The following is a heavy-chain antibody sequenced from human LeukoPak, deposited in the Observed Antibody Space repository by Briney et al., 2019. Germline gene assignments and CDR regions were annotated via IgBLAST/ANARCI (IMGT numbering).Heavy chain of an antibody. CDR2: IYGDGDT. CDR3: ARAPHYSNYGPYHYGMDV. D-gene: IGHD4-11*01. J-gene: IGHJ6*02. Sequence: GGSLRLSCVASGLSVSDNCMTWVRQAPGKGLEWVSVIYGDGDTYFSDLVKGRFTISRDDSKNTLYLQMNSLRAEDTAVYYRARAPHYSNYGPYHYGMDVWGQGTTVTVSS. V-gene: IGHV3-53*01. CDR1: GLSVSDNC.